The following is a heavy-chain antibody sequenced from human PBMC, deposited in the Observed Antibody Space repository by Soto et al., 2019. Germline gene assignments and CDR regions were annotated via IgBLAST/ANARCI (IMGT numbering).Heavy chain of an antibody. CDR2: VSFDGTKK. CDR1: GLPFRNFG. D-gene: IGHD3-3*02. J-gene: IGHJ3*02. CDR3: AKDYLGNSNDFDT. Sequence: GVSLSLSCAASGLPFRNFGMHWVRQAPGTGLEWVASVSFDGTKKHSADSVKGRFTISRDSSKNTLYLQMSSLRTGDTAVYYCAKDYLGNSNDFDTWGRVTMVTLS. V-gene: IGHV3-30*02.